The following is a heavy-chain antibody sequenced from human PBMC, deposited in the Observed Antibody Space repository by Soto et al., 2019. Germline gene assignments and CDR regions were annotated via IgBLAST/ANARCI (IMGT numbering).Heavy chain of an antibody. J-gene: IGHJ6*03. Sequence: SYYWGWIRQPPGKGLEWIGSIYYSGSTYYNPSLKSRVTISVDTSKNQFSLKLSSVTAADTAVYYCASAKGFGELVNYYMDVWGKGTTVTVSS. CDR2: IYYSGST. CDR3: ASAKGFGELVNYYMDV. V-gene: IGHV4-39*01. CDR1: SYY. D-gene: IGHD3-10*01.